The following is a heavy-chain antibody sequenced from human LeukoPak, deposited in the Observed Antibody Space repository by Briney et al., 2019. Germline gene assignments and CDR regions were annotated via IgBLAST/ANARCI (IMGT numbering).Heavy chain of an antibody. J-gene: IGHJ4*02. CDR2: IGGGGYTT. V-gene: IGHV3-23*01. CDR1: GFTFSSFP. CDR3: AEVESSYCRI. D-gene: IGHD3-10*01. Sequence: GGSLRLSCAASGFTFSSFPMTWVRQAPGKGLEWVSSIGGGGYTTYYADSVRGRFTISRDNSKNSMYPQMSSLRAEDTAIYYCAEVESSYCRIWGQGTLVTVSS.